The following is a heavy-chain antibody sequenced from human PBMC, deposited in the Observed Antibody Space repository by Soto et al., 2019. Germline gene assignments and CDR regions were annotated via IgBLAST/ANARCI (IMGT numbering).Heavy chain of an antibody. CDR1: GYIFVNYG. V-gene: IGHV1-18*01. Sequence: QVQLVQSGDEVRKPGSSVKVPCKASGYIFVNYGIAWVRQAPGQGLEWMGWISPYSGNTHHASKVKGTLTMTKDPSTSTAYIDLGGLTSDDTAVYYCAMVDIYVTPTPQDVWGQGPTVPV. J-gene: IGHJ6*02. CDR2: ISPYSGNT. CDR3: AMVDIYVTPTPQDV. D-gene: IGHD2-2*03.